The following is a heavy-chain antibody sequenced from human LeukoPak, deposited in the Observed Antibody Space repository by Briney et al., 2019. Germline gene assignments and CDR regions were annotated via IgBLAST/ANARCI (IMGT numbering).Heavy chain of an antibody. CDR2: INPIIGTA. V-gene: IGHV1-69*06. D-gene: IGHD3-10*01. J-gene: IGHJ4*02. CDR3: ARDGGSGSYPMGY. Sequence: SVKVSCKASAGTFSSYAISWVRQAPGQGRQWMGAINPIIGTANYAQKFQGRVTITADKSTSTAYMELSSITSEDPAAYYCARDGGSGSYPMGYWGQGTLVTVPS. CDR1: AGTFSSYA.